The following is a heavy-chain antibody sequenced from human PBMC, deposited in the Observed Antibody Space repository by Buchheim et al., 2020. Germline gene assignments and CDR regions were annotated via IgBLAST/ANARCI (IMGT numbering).Heavy chain of an antibody. CDR2: IWYDGTKK. D-gene: IGHD1-26*01. V-gene: IGHV3-33*03. CDR1: RFTFSSYG. Sequence: QVQLVESGGGVVQPGRSLRLSCAASRFTFSSYGMHWVRQAPGKGLEWVAVIWYDGTKKYYADSVKGRFTISRDNAKNSLYLQMNSLRAEDTAVYYCAKDRYKGSGSYPGVYWGQGTL. J-gene: IGHJ4*02. CDR3: AKDRYKGSGSYPGVY.